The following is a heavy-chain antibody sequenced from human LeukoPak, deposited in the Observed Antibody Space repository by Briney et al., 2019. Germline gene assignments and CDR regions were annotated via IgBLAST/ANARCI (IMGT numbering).Heavy chain of an antibody. Sequence: GGSLRLSCAASGFTFSSYGMHWVRQAPGKGLEWVAVIWYDGSKTYYADSVKGRFTISRDNSKNTLYLQINSLRDGDTAVYYCAADERSKYLIYWGQGTLVIVSS. CDR3: AADERSKYLIY. J-gene: IGHJ4*02. D-gene: IGHD4-11*01. CDR1: GFTFSSYG. V-gene: IGHV3-33*08. CDR2: IWYDGSKT.